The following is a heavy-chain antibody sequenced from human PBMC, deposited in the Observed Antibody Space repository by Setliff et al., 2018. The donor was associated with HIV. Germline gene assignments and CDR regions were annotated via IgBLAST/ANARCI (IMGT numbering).Heavy chain of an antibody. V-gene: IGHV1-69*05. J-gene: IGHJ4*02. Sequence: ASVKVSCKASGDTFSNYAISWVRQAPGQGLEWMGGIIPIFGTANYAQKIQGRVTMTTDTSTSTAYMELRSLRNDDTAVYYCARSPNGGNFWSGYFVLDYWGQGTLVTVSS. CDR1: GDTFSNYA. CDR2: IIPIFGTA. D-gene: IGHD3-3*01. CDR3: ARSPNGGNFWSGYFVLDY.